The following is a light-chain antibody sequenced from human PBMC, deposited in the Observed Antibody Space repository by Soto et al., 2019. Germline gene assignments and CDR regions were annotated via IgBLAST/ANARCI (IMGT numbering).Light chain of an antibody. CDR1: QSVSSSY. CDR3: QQYGGSTRT. CDR2: GAS. J-gene: IGKJ1*01. Sequence: EIVLTQSPGTLSSSPGERATLSCRASQSVSSSYLAWYQQKPGQAPRLLISGASSRATGIPDRFSGSGSGTDFTLTVSRLEPEDFALYYCQQYGGSTRTFGQGTKVDIK. V-gene: IGKV3-20*01.